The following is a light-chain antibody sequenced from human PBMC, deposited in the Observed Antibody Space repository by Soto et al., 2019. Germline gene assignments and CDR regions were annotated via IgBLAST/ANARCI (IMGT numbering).Light chain of an antibody. J-gene: IGKJ1*01. CDR3: QQYKSLCS. CDR1: QSVTTS. Sequence: EIQMTQSPSIVYATVGDRVTITCRASQSVTTSLAWYQQKPGQAPKLLIFQMSTLANGVPSRFSGSGSRTEFTLAISSLQPDDFATYFCQQYKSLCSFGQGTKVDIK. CDR2: QMS. V-gene: IGKV1-5*03.